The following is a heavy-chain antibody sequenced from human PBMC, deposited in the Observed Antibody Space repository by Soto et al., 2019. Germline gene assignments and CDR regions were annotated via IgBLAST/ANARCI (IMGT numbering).Heavy chain of an antibody. CDR2: IDHSGST. J-gene: IGHJ6*02. CDR1: GGSFSAYY. V-gene: IGHV4-34*01. D-gene: IGHD2-15*01. Sequence: QVQLQQWGAGLLKPSETLSLTCAVNGGSFSAYYWTWIRQPPGRGLEWIGEIDHSGSTNYNPSLESRVTLSIDPAKNRVSLNVTSVTAADTAVYYCVRGLRYSGMDVWGQGTTVTVS. CDR3: VRGLRYSGMDV.